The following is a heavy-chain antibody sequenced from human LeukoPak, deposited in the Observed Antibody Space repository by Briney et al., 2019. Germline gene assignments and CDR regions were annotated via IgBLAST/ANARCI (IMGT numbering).Heavy chain of an antibody. CDR1: GFTFSSYW. J-gene: IGHJ4*02. CDR2: INSDGSST. Sequence: GGSLRLSCAASGFTFSSYWMPWVRQAPGKGLVWVSRINSDGSSTSYADSVKGRFTISRDNAKNTLYLQMNSLRAEDTAVYYCARGDIVVVVAATTIDYWGQGTLVTASS. V-gene: IGHV3-74*01. CDR3: ARGDIVVVVAATTIDY. D-gene: IGHD2-15*01.